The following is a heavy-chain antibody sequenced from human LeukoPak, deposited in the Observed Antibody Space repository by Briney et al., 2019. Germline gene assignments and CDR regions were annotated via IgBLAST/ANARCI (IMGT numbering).Heavy chain of an antibody. J-gene: IGHJ4*02. D-gene: IGHD6-13*01. CDR1: GYTLTELS. Sequence: ASVTVSCKVSGYTLTELSMHWVRQAPGKGLEWMGGFDPEDGETIYAQKFQGRVTMTEDTSTDTAYMELSSLRSEDTAAYYCATGALLIAAAATGFDYWGQGTLVTVSS. CDR3: ATGALLIAAAATGFDY. CDR2: FDPEDGET. V-gene: IGHV1-24*01.